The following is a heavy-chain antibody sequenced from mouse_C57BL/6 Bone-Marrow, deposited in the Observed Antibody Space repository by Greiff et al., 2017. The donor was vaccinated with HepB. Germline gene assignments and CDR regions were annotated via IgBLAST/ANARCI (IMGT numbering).Heavy chain of an antibody. CDR3: ARDGPGAMDY. Sequence: EVKLMESGGGLVKPGGSLKLSCAASGFTFSSYAMSWVRQTPEKRLEWVATISDGGSYTYYPENVKGRFTISRDNAKNNLYLQMSHLKSEDTAMYYCARDGPGAMDYWGQGTSVTVSS. V-gene: IGHV5-4*01. CDR2: ISDGGSYT. CDR1: GFTFSSYA. J-gene: IGHJ4*01.